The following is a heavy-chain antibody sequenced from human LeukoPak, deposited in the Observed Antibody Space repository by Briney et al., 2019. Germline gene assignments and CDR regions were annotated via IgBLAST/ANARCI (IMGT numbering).Heavy chain of an antibody. Sequence: PGGSLRLSCAASGFTFDDYAMHWVRQAPGKGLEWVSAISGSGGSTYYADSVKGRFTISRDNSKNTLYLQMNSLRAEDTAVYYCAKEGEYSYGRQKTYFDYWGQGTLVTVSS. CDR1: GFTFDDYA. CDR3: AKEGEYSYGRQKTYFDY. J-gene: IGHJ4*02. CDR2: ISGSGGST. V-gene: IGHV3-23*01. D-gene: IGHD5-18*01.